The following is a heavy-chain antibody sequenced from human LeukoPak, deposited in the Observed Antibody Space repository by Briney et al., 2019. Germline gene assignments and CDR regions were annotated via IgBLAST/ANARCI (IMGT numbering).Heavy chain of an antibody. V-gene: IGHV3-53*01. Sequence: GGSLRLSCAASGFTVSNNYMSWVRQAPGKGLEWVSAIYSGGNTYYSDSVKGRFTIFRDNSKNTLYLQMNSLRAEDTAVYYCARQVGASTTFDSWGQGTLVTVSS. J-gene: IGHJ4*02. CDR1: GFTVSNNY. D-gene: IGHD1-26*01. CDR2: IYSGGNT. CDR3: ARQVGASTTFDS.